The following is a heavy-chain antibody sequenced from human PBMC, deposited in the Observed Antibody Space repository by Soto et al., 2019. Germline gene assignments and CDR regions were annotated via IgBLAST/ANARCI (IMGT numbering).Heavy chain of an antibody. V-gene: IGHV3-30*18. J-gene: IGHJ4*02. CDR3: AKEYNSGCGDY. D-gene: IGHD6-19*01. CDR2: ISSDGGSE. Sequence: QVQLVESGGGVVQPGRSLRLACAASGFTFSYYGMHWVRQAPGKGLEWVAVISSDGGSEYYADSVKGRFTISRDNSKNTVLLQMNSLRLDDTSVYYCAKEYNSGCGDYWGQGTLVTVSS. CDR1: GFTFSYYG.